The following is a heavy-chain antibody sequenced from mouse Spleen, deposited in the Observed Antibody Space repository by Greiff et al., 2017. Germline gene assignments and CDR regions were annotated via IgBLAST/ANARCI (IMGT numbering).Heavy chain of an antibody. Sequence: QVHVKQSGAELVRPGSSVKISCKASGYAFSSYWMNWVKQRPGQGLEWIGQIYPGDGDTNYNGKFKGKATLTADKSSSTAYMQLSSLTSEDSAVYFCASHYGYGGFDYWGQGTTLTVSS. CDR2: IYPGDGDT. CDR3: ASHYGYGGFDY. J-gene: IGHJ2*01. D-gene: IGHD2-2*01. V-gene: IGHV1-80*01. CDR1: GYAFSSYW.